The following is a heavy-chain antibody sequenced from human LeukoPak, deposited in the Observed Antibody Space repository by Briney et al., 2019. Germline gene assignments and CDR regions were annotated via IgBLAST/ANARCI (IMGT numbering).Heavy chain of an antibody. J-gene: IGHJ3*02. Sequence: SETLSLTCTVSGGSISSYYWSWIRQPPGKGLEWIGYIYYSGSTNYNPSLKSRVTISVDTSKNQFSLKLSSVTAADTAVYYCARHVRASSSSAFDIWGQRTMVTVSS. CDR2: IYYSGST. CDR1: GGSISSYY. V-gene: IGHV4-59*08. CDR3: ARHVRASSSSAFDI. D-gene: IGHD6-13*01.